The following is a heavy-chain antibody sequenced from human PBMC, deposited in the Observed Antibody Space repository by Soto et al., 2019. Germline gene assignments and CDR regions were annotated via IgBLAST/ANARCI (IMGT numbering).Heavy chain of an antibody. CDR3: ARLIAAAGTRHFDY. D-gene: IGHD6-13*01. J-gene: IGHJ4*02. CDR2: IRSKPYGGTT. Sequence: EVQLVQSGGGMGQPGRSLRLSCSASGFMFGGYVMSWFRQAPWKGLEWVGFIRSKPYGGTTEYATSVKGRFTISRDDSNSIAYLQMSSLKTEDTAVYYCARLIAAAGTRHFDYWGQGTLVTVSS. CDR1: GFMFGGYV. V-gene: IGHV3-49*03.